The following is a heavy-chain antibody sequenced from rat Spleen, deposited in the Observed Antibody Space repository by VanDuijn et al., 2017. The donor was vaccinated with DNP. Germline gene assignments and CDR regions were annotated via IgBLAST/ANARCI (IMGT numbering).Heavy chain of an antibody. D-gene: IGHD5-1*01. CDR2: INKDGSII. CDR3: VTRGTGSDNWFAD. Sequence: EVQLVESGGGLVQPGGSLKLSCAASGFNLNDYWMGWVRQAPGKGLKWIGEINKDGSIINHSPSLQDRFTISRDNAQNSLFLQMIKLGSEDTAIYYCVTRGTGSDNWFADWGQGTPVTVSS. V-gene: IGHV4-2*01. CDR1: GFNLNDYW. J-gene: IGHJ3*01.